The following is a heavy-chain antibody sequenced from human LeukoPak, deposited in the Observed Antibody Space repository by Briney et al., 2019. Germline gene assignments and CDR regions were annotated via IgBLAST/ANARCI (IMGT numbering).Heavy chain of an antibody. CDR2: ISAYNGNT. D-gene: IGHD6-13*01. J-gene: IGHJ4*02. CDR1: GYTFTSYG. V-gene: IGHV1-18*01. CDR3: ARNIAAAGNFDY. Sequence: ASVKVSCKASGYTFTSYGISWVRQAPGQGLEWMGWISAYNGNTNYAQKLQGRVTMTTDTSTRTAYMELRSLRSDDTAVYYCARNIAAAGNFDYWGQGTLVTVSS.